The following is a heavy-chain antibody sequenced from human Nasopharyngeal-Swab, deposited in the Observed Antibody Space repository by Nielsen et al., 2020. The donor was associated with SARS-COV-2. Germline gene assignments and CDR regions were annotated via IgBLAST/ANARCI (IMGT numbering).Heavy chain of an antibody. J-gene: IGHJ6*02. CDR2: IKQDGSEK. D-gene: IGHD6-13*01. CDR3: ARASAGPYYYGMDV. Sequence: WIRQPPGKGLEWVANIKQDGSEKYYVDSVKGRFTISRDNAKNSLYLQMNSLRSEDTAVYYCARASAGPYYYGMDVWGQGTTVTVSS. V-gene: IGHV3-7*03.